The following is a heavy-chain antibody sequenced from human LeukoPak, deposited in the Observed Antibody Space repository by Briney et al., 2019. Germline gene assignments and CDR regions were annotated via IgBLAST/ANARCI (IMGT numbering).Heavy chain of an antibody. J-gene: IGHJ4*02. CDR3: AKIVGGDY. Sequence: GGSLRLSCAASGFTFSSYGMHWVRQAPGKGLEWVAVISYDGSNKYYADSVKGRFTISRDNSKNTLYLQMNSLRAEDTAVYYCAKIVGGDYWGQGTLVTASS. CDR1: GFTFSSYG. CDR2: ISYDGSNK. D-gene: IGHD1-26*01. V-gene: IGHV3-30*18.